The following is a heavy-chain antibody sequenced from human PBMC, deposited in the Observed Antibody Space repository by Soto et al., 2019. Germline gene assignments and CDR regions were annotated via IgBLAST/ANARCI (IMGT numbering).Heavy chain of an antibody. Sequence: SETLSLTCAVYGGSFSGYCWNCIRQPPGKGLEWIGEIDHSGYTNYNPSLKSRVTISVDTYKNRFSLRLTSVTAADTAVYYCARVLDRFAPWGQGTIVTVSS. CDR3: ARVLDRFAP. CDR1: GGSFSGYC. V-gene: IGHV4-34*01. CDR2: IDHSGYT. D-gene: IGHD1-26*01. J-gene: IGHJ5*02.